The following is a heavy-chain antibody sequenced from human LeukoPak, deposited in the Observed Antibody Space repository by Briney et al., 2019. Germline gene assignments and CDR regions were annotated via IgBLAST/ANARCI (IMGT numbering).Heavy chain of an antibody. J-gene: IGHJ4*02. Sequence: GGSLRLSCAASGFTFSNYAMRWVRQAPGKGLEYVSRISDNGGSTYYADSVKGRFTISRDNSKNTLYLQMSSLRAVDTAVYYCVKDNEAGGSPFDRWGQGTMVSVSS. CDR1: GFTFSNYA. CDR3: VKDNEAGGSPFDR. D-gene: IGHD1-1*01. V-gene: IGHV3-64D*06. CDR2: ISDNGGST.